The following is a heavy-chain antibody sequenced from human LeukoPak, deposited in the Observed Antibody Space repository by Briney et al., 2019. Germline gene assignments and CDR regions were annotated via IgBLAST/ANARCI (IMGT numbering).Heavy chain of an antibody. V-gene: IGHV1-18*04. Sequence: ASVKVSCKASGYTFTNYGISWVRQAPGQGLEWMGWNSAYTGNTNYAQKLHGGVTMTTDTSTTTAFMELRSLRSDDTAVYFCARADYGDSPSEYWGQGTLVTVSS. CDR2: NSAYTGNT. CDR3: ARADYGDSPSEY. CDR1: GYTFTNYG. D-gene: IGHD4-17*01. J-gene: IGHJ4*02.